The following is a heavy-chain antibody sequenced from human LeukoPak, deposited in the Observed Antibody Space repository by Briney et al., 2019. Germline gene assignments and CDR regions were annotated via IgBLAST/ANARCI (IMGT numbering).Heavy chain of an antibody. CDR1: GGTFSSYA. J-gene: IGHJ4*02. CDR2: IIPIFGTA. Sequence: GASVKVSCKASGGTFSSYAISWVRQAPGQGLEWMGGIIPIFGTANYAQKFQGRVTITADESTSTAYMELSSLRSEDTAVYYCARSRGYQGDFDYWGQGTLVTVSS. D-gene: IGHD5-12*01. V-gene: IGHV1-69*13. CDR3: ARSRGYQGDFDY.